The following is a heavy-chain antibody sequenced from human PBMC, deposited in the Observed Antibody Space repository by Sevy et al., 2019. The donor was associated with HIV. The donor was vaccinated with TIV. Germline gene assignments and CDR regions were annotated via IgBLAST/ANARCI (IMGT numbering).Heavy chain of an antibody. CDR2: IHYNGNT. J-gene: IGHJ5*02. Sequence: SETLSLTCLVSGDSMNSGGYYWSWIRQHPGKGLEWIGYIHYNGNTYYYPSLRRRLTISVDTSKNHFSLDLNSVTAADTAVYHCASAAVPGSSWFDPWGQGTLVTVSS. V-gene: IGHV4-31*02. CDR1: GDSMNSGGYY. D-gene: IGHD6-19*01. CDR3: ASAAVPGSSWFDP.